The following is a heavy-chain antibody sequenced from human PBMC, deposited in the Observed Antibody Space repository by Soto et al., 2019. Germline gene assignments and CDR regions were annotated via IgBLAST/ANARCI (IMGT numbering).Heavy chain of an antibody. CDR3: ARENYYGGHVIGSLDL. CDR2: VSSEGGTQ. Sequence: QVQLVESGGGVVQPGRSLRLSCTVSGFSFSTYAMQWVRQAPGKGLEWVAVVSSEGGTQFYADSVKGRFTISRDNSKNSVYLQMSSLTTEDAAIYCCARENYYGGHVIGSLDLWGRGTLVSVSS. V-gene: IGHV3-30-3*01. J-gene: IGHJ2*01. CDR1: GFSFSTYA. D-gene: IGHD3-22*01.